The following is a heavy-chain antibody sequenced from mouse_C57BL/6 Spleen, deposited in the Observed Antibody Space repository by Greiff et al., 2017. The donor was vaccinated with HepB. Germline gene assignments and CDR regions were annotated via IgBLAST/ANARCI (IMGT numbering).Heavy chain of an antibody. Sequence: VQLQQSGAELVMPGASVKLSCKASGYTFTSYWMHWVKQRPGQGLEWIGEIDPSDSYTNYNQKFKGKSTLTVDKSSSTAYMQLSSLTSEDSAVYYCARGEDYYVSSHWYFDVWGTGTTVTVSS. V-gene: IGHV1-69*01. CDR3: ARGEDYYVSSHWYFDV. CDR1: GYTFTSYW. CDR2: IDPSDSYT. J-gene: IGHJ1*03. D-gene: IGHD1-1*01.